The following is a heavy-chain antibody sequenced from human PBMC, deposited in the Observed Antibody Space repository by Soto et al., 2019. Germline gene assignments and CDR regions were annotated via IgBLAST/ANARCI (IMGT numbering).Heavy chain of an antibody. Sequence: EVQLLESGGGLVQPGGSLRLSCAASGFTFDNDAMSWVRQAPGKGLGWVSAISGSGGTTYYADSVKGRFTISRDNSNNTVYLQMNSLRAEDTAVYYCVKDFFGSSGWGQGTLFTVSS. CDR1: GFTFDNDA. CDR3: VKDFFGSSG. J-gene: IGHJ4*02. D-gene: IGHD3-10*01. V-gene: IGHV3-23*01. CDR2: ISGSGGTT.